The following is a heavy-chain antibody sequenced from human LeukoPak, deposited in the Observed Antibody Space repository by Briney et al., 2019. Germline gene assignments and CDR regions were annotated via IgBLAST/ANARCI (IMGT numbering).Heavy chain of an antibody. CDR1: GFTFSSYW. CDR2: IKQDGSEK. V-gene: IGHV3-7*04. J-gene: IGHJ4*02. CDR3: GRFTRSGDSVY. D-gene: IGHD7-27*01. Sequence: PGRSLRLSCAASGFTFSSYWMSLVRQAPGRGLEWVANIKQDGSEKQYVDSVKGRFAIPRDNAENSLYLQMNSLKAEDTAVYYCGRFTRSGDSVYWGQGTLVTVSS.